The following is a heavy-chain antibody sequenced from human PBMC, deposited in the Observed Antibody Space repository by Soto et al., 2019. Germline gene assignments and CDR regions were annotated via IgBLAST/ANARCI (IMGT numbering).Heavy chain of an antibody. CDR1: GFTFSSYA. CDR3: AKGRRTSIAAAFPVFDY. CDR2: ISGSGGST. J-gene: IGHJ4*02. V-gene: IGHV3-23*01. Sequence: PGGSLRLSCAASGFTFSSYAMSWVRQAPGKGLEWVSAISGSGGSTYYADSVKGRFTISRDNSKNTLYLQMNSLRAEDTAVYYCAKGRRTSIAAAFPVFDYWGQGTLVTVPS. D-gene: IGHD6-13*01.